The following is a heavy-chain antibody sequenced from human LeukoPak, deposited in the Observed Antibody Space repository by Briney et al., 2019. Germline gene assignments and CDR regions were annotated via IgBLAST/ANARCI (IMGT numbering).Heavy chain of an antibody. D-gene: IGHD3-22*01. CDR2: INSDGSST. CDR1: GFAFSSYW. CDR3: ARQYSYDSSGYYPWDY. J-gene: IGHJ4*02. Sequence: GGSLRLSCAASGFAFSSYWMHWVRQAPGKGLVWVSRINSDGSSTTYADSVKGRFTISRDNAKNTLYLQMNSLRAEDTAMYYCARQYSYDSSGYYPWDYWGQGTLVTVSS. V-gene: IGHV3-74*03.